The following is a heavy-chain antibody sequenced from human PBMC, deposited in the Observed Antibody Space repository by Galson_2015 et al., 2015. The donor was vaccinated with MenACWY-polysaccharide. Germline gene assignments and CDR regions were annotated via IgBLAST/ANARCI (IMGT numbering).Heavy chain of an antibody. D-gene: IGHD2-15*01. Sequence: PALVKPTQTLTVTCTFSGFSISTSGMGVGWIRQPPGKALEWLALIYWDDDRRYSPSLRNRLSITKDTSKNQVVLTMTNMDPVDTATYYCARHLPASALYYFDYWGQGALVTVFS. CDR3: ARHLPASALYYFDY. J-gene: IGHJ4*02. V-gene: IGHV2-5*02. CDR1: GFSISTSGMG. CDR2: IYWDDDR.